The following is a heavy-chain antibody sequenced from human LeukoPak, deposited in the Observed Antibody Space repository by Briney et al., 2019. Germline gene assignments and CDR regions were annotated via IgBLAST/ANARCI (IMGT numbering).Heavy chain of an antibody. D-gene: IGHD3-10*01. CDR1: GGSFSGYY. CDR2: INHSGST. Sequence: PSETLSLTCAGYGGSFSGYYWSWIRQPPGKGLEWIGEINHSGSTNYNPSLKSRVTISVDTSKNQFSLKLSSVTAADTAVYYCASNSFDYYGSGSYSVDYWGQGTLVTVSS. CDR3: ASNSFDYYGSGSYSVDY. J-gene: IGHJ4*02. V-gene: IGHV4-34*01.